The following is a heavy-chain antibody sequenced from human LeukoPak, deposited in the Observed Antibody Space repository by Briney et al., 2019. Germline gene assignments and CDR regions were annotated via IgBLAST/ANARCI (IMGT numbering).Heavy chain of an antibody. CDR2: INPSGGST. CDR3: ARAGYSSGSPFDP. CDR1: GYTFTSYY. V-gene: IGHV1-46*01. Sequence: GASVKVSCKASGYTFTSYYMRWVRQAPGQGLEWMGIINPSGGSTSYAQKFQGRVTMTRDMSTSTVYMELSSLRSEDTAVYYCARAGYSSGSPFDPWGQGTLVTVSS. D-gene: IGHD6-19*01. J-gene: IGHJ5*02.